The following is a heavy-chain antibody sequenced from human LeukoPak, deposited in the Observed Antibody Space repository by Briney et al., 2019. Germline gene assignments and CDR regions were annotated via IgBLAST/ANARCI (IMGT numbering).Heavy chain of an antibody. J-gene: IGHJ4*02. CDR3: ATVDPRITIFGVVIPFDY. Sequence: GASVKVSCKVSGYTLTELSTHWVRQAPGKGREWMGGFDPEDGETIYAQKFQGRVTMTEDTSTDTAYMELSSMRSEDTAVYYCATVDPRITIFGVVIPFDYWGQGTLVTVSS. D-gene: IGHD3-3*01. CDR1: GYTLTELS. CDR2: FDPEDGET. V-gene: IGHV1-24*01.